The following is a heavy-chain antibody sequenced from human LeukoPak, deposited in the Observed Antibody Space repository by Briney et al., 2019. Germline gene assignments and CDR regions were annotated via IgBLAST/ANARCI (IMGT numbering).Heavy chain of an antibody. CDR3: ARGVGYSSSYDY. CDR1: GGSISSYY. D-gene: IGHD6-13*01. CDR2: IYYSGST. J-gene: IGHJ4*02. V-gene: IGHV4-59*01. Sequence: SETLSLTCTVSGGSISSYYWSWIRQPPGKGLEWIGYIYYSGSTNYNPSLKSRVTISVDTSKNQFSLKLSSVTAADTAVYYCARGVGYSSSYDYWGQGTLVTVS.